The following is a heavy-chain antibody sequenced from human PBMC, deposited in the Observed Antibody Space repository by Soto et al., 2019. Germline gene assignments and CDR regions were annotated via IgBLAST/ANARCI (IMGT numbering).Heavy chain of an antibody. CDR2: ISSSSSYI. J-gene: IGHJ6*03. V-gene: IGHV3-21*01. Sequence: VQLVESGGGLVKPGGSLRLSCAASGFTFSSYSMNWVRQAPGKGLEWVSSISSSSSYIYYADSVKGRFTISRDNAKNSLYLQMNSLRAEDTAVYYCARDKSMVRGVIIGYYYYYYMDVWGKGTTVTVSS. CDR1: GFTFSSYS. CDR3: ARDKSMVRGVIIGYYYYYYMDV. D-gene: IGHD3-10*01.